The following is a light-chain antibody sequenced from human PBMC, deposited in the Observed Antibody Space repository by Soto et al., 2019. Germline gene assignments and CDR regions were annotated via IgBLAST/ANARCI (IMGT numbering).Light chain of an antibody. CDR3: QQYHSFST. Sequence: DIQMTPSPSTLSASVEDRVTITCRASQSLDSWLAWYQQKPGKRPKLLIYKTSILEFGVPSRFSGSGSGTLFTLTISSLQPDDFATYYCQQYHSFSTFGQGTKVEIK. CDR1: QSLDSW. CDR2: KTS. V-gene: IGKV1-5*03. J-gene: IGKJ1*01.